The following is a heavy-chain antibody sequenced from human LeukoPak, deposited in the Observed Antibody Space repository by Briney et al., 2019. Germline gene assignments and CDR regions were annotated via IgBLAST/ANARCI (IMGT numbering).Heavy chain of an antibody. CDR3: ARPIKNGDNWFDP. Sequence: PSETLPLTCTVSGGSISSGGSYWSWIRQHPGKGLEWIAYIYYSGSAYHNPSLKSRASISVDTSRHQFSLKLSSVTAADTAVYFCARPIKNGDNWFDPWGQGSLVTVSS. CDR1: GGSISSGGSY. D-gene: IGHD2-8*01. CDR2: IYYSGSA. J-gene: IGHJ5*02. V-gene: IGHV4-31*03.